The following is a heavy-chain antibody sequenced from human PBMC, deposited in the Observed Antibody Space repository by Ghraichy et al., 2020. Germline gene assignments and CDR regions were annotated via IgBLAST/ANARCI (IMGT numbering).Heavy chain of an antibody. V-gene: IGHV3-30*18. J-gene: IGHJ4*02. CDR3: AKEAPYGCFDY. CDR1: GFTFSSFG. Sequence: GSLRLSCAASGFTFSSFGMHWVRQAPGKGLEWVAVISYDGSNKYYADSVKGRFTISRDNSRTTLYLQMNSLRAEDTAVYYCAKEAPYGCFDYWGQGTLVTVSS. D-gene: IGHD3-16*01. CDR2: ISYDGSNK.